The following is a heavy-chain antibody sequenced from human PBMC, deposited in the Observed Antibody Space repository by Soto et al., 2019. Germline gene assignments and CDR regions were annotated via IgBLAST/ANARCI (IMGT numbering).Heavy chain of an antibody. Sequence: QVQLQESGPGLVKASQTLSLTCTVSGGSIRNGNYYWSWIRQLPGKGLEWIGNIYYIGTTSYNPSIKPRVLISRDTSTNQFYLELTSVLDADTDVYSCAKNETTRPWFDPWGQGTLVTVSS. J-gene: IGHJ5*02. V-gene: IGHV4-31*03. CDR1: GGSIRNGNYY. CDR3: AKNETTRPWFDP. D-gene: IGHD1-1*01. CDR2: IYYIGTT.